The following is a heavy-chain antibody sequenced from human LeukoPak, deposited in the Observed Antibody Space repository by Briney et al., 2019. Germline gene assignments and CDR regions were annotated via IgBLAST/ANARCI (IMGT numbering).Heavy chain of an antibody. V-gene: IGHV4-34*01. D-gene: IGHD4-23*01. J-gene: IGHJ4*02. Sequence: PSETLSLTCVVSGGSFSGYYLTWIRQAPGKGLEWIGDINHSGSTYYNPSLKSRVTISVDTSKNQFSLKLSSVTAADTAVYYCARAPRDYGGNSGLWGQGTLVTVSS. CDR1: GGSFSGYY. CDR2: INHSGST. CDR3: ARAPRDYGGNSGL.